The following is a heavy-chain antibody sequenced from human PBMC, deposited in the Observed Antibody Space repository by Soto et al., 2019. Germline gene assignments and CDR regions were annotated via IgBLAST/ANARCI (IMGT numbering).Heavy chain of an antibody. CDR2: IRNGAGKI. J-gene: IGHJ4*02. CDR1: GFTFRDYS. Sequence: PGGSLRLSCAASGFTFRDYSMSWIRQAPGRGLQWISDIRNGAGKIYYSDSVKGRFTISRDNAKNSLYLHMNSLRAEDTAVYFCARDFYGGSHFDYWGQGTLVTVSS. CDR3: ARDFYGGSHFDY. V-gene: IGHV3-11*01. D-gene: IGHD4-17*01.